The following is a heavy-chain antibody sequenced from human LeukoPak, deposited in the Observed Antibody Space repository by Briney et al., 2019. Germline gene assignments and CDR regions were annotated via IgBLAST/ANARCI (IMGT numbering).Heavy chain of an antibody. Sequence: SETLSLTCTVSGGFISSYYWSWIRQPAGKGLEWIGRIYTSGSTNYNPSLKSRVTISVDTSKNQFSLKLSSVTAADTAVYYCARHYDFWSGYYYYYYMDVWGKGTTVTVSS. CDR2: IYTSGST. D-gene: IGHD3-3*01. J-gene: IGHJ6*03. CDR3: ARHYDFWSGYYYYYYMDV. CDR1: GGFISSYY. V-gene: IGHV4-4*07.